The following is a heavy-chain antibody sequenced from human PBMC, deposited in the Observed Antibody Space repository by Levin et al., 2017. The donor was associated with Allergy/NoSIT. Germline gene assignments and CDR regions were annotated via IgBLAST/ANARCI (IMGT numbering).Heavy chain of an antibody. Sequence: PGGSLRLSCAASGFTFSRFWMHWVRQVPGKGLVWVAHINSDGSNTNYAGSVKGRFTISRDNAKNTLYLQMNSLTAEDTSLYFCARGGCSATSCLDNWGQGTLVTVSS. CDR2: INSDGSNT. D-gene: IGHD2-15*01. CDR3: ARGGCSATSCLDN. CDR1: GFTFSRFW. J-gene: IGHJ4*02. V-gene: IGHV3-74*01.